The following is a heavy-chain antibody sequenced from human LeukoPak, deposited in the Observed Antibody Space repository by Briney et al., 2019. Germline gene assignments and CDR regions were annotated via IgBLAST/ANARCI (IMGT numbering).Heavy chain of an antibody. CDR1: GGTFSSYA. CDR3: ARDTDTAMERYGMDV. V-gene: IGHV1-69*04. Sequence: SVKVACKASGGTFSSYAISWVRQAPGQGLEWMGRIIPIFGIANYAQKFQGRVTITADKPPSTAYMELSSLRSEDTAVYYCARDTDTAMERYGMDVWGQGTTVTVSS. J-gene: IGHJ6*02. CDR2: IIPIFGIA. D-gene: IGHD5-18*01.